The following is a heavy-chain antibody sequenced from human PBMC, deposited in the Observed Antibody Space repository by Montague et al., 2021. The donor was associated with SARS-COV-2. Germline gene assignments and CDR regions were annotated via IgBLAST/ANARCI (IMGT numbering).Heavy chain of an antibody. CDR3: ARGSGYSGYDLDY. V-gene: IGHV4-59*01. Sequence: SETLSLTCTVSGGSISSNYWYWIRQPPGKGLEWMGYIYYSGSANYNYSLTSRVTISVDTYKNQFSLKLSSVTAADTAVYYCARGSGYSGYDLDYWGQGTLVTVSS. D-gene: IGHD5-12*01. CDR2: IYYSGSA. CDR1: GGSISSNY. J-gene: IGHJ4*02.